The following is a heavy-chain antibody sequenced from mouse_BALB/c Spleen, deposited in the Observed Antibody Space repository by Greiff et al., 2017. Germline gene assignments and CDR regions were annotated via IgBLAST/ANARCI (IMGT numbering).Heavy chain of an antibody. V-gene: IGHV3-6*02. J-gene: IGHJ2*01. D-gene: IGHD2-3*01. CDR2: ISYDGSN. CDR1: GYSITSGYY. Sequence: DVQLQESGPGLVKPSQSLSLTCSVTGYSITSGYYWNWIRQFPGNKLEWMGYISYDGSNNYNPSLKNRISITRDTSKNQFFLKLNSVTTEDTATYYCARVGDGHFDYWGQGTTLTVSS. CDR3: ARVGDGHFDY.